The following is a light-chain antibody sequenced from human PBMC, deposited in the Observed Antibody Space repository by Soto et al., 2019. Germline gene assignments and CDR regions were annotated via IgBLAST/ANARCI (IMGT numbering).Light chain of an antibody. Sequence: EIVLTQSPATLSLSPGERATLSCRASQSVSSSNLAWYQQKPGQAPRLVISGASSRAAGLPDRFSGSGSGPDFTLTISRLEPEDFAVYYCQHYDDSPPRYTFGQGTKLEIK. J-gene: IGKJ2*01. CDR2: GAS. V-gene: IGKV3-20*01. CDR1: QSVSSSN. CDR3: QHYDDSPPRYT.